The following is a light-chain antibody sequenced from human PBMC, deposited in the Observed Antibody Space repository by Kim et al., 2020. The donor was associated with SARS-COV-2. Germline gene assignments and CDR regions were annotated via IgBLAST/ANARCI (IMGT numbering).Light chain of an antibody. CDR2: DVS. Sequence: SITSSCTGTSSDVGGYNYVSWYQQHPGKAPKLMIYDVSNRPSGVSNRFSGSKSGNTASLTISGLQAEDEADYYCSSYTSSSTLGVFGGGTQLTVL. J-gene: IGLJ2*01. CDR1: SSDVGGYNY. CDR3: SSYTSSSTLGV. V-gene: IGLV2-14*03.